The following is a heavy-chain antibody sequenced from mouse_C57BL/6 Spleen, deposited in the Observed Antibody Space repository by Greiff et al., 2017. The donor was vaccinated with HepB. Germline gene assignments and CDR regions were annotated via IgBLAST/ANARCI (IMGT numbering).Heavy chain of an antibody. J-gene: IGHJ1*03. D-gene: IGHD2-13*01. CDR3: ARQVTEGYFDV. Sequence: EVQVVESGGGLVQPGGSLKLSCAASGFTFSDYGMAWVRQAPRKGPEWVAFISNLAYSIYYADTVTGRFTISRENAKNTLYLEMSSLRSEDTAMYYCARQVTEGYFDVWGTGTTVTVSA. CDR1: GFTFSDYG. V-gene: IGHV5-15*01. CDR2: ISNLAYSI.